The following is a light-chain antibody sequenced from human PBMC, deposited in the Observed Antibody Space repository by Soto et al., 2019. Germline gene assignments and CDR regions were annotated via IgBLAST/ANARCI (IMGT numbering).Light chain of an antibody. J-gene: IGLJ2*01. Sequence: QSALTQPASLSGSPGQSITISCTGTSSDVGGYKYVSWYQQHPDKAPKLIIFEVSNRPSGISSRFSGSKSGNTASLTISGLQAEDEADYYCASYTSSSTSVIFGRGTKVTGL. CDR3: ASYTSSSTSVI. CDR2: EVS. V-gene: IGLV2-14*01. CDR1: SSDVGGYKY.